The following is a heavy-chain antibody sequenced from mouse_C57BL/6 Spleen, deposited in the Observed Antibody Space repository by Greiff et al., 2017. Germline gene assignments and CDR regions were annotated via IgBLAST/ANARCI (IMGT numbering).Heavy chain of an antibody. J-gene: IGHJ1*03. CDR1: GYAFSSYW. CDR3: ARDGVLRYFDV. V-gene: IGHV1-80*01. Sequence: LVESGAELVKPGASVKISCKASGYAFSSYWMNWVKQRPGKGLEWIGQIYPGDGDTNYNGKFKGKATLTADKSSSTAYMQLSSLTSEDSAVYFCARDGVLRYFDVWGTGTTVTVSS. D-gene: IGHD1-1*01. CDR2: IYPGDGDT.